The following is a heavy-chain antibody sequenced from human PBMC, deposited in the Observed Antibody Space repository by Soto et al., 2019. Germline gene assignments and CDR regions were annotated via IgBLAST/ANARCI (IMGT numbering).Heavy chain of an antibody. CDR3: ARTNGDYVRWFDP. V-gene: IGHV4-59*01. D-gene: IGHD4-17*01. CDR1: GVSISRYY. Sequence: SVTLSLTCTVSGVSISRYYWIWIRQPPGKGLEWIGYIYYSGSTNYNPSLKSRVTISVDTSKNQFSLKLSSVTAADTAVYYCARTNGDYVRWFDPWGQGTLVTVSS. CDR2: IYYSGST. J-gene: IGHJ5*02.